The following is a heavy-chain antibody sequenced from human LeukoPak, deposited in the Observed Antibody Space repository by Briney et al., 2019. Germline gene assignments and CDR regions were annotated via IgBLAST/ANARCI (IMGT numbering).Heavy chain of an antibody. V-gene: IGHV4-4*07. D-gene: IGHD4-17*01. CDR2: MYTSGST. CDR3: AREGGPGGDYGSIDS. Sequence: PSETLSLTCSVSGGSISSYYWSWIRQPAGKQPEWIGRMYTSGSTYYNPSLKSRVTRSADTSKNQFSLKLTSVTAAATSVYYCAREGGPGGDYGSIDSWGQGTLVTVSS. J-gene: IGHJ4*02. CDR1: GGSISSYY.